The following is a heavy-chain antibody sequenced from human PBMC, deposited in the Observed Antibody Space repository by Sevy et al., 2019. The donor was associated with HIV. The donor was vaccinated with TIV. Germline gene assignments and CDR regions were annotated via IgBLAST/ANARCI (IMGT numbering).Heavy chain of an antibody. D-gene: IGHD3-22*01. J-gene: IGHJ4*02. CDR2: ISAYNRNT. CDR3: ARDTYYYDSSGYYWFDY. Sequence: ASVKVSCKASGYTFTSYGISWVRQAPGQGLEWMGWISAYNRNTNYAQKLQGRVTMTTDTSTSTAYMELRSLRSDDTAVYYCARDTYYYDSSGYYWFDYWGQGTLVTVSS. CDR1: GYTFTSYG. V-gene: IGHV1-18*04.